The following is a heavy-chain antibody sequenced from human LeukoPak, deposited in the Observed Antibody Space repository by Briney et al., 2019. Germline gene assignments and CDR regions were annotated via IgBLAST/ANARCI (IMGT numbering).Heavy chain of an antibody. CDR1: GGSISSYY. V-gene: IGHV4-59*08. CDR2: IYYSGST. D-gene: IGHD3-16*01. CDR3: ARFGYYGMDV. Sequence: SETLSLTCTASGGSISSYYWSWIRQPPGKGLEWIGYIYYSGSTNYNPSLKSRVTISVDTSKNQFSLKLSSVTAADTAVYYCARFGYYGMDVWGQGTTVTVS. J-gene: IGHJ6*02.